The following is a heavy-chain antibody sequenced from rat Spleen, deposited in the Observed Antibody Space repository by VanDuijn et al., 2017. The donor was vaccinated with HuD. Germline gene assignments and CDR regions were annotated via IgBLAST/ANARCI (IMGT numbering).Heavy chain of an antibody. CDR1: GYTFTRFY. CDR3: ARGNGYTNVMDA. Sequence: QVQLQQSGAELTKPGSSVKISCKASGYTFTRFYISWIKQTTGQGLEYIGSINTGSGGSNYNEKFKGKATLTVDKSSSTAFMQLSSLTPDDSAVYYCARGNGYTNVMDAWGQGASVTVSS. J-gene: IGHJ4*01. CDR2: INTGSGGS. V-gene: IGHV1-43*01. D-gene: IGHD1-6*01.